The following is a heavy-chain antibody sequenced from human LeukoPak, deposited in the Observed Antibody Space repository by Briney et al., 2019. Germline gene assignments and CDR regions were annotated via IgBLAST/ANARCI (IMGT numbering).Heavy chain of an antibody. V-gene: IGHV1-2*04. J-gene: IGHJ4*02. D-gene: IGHD4-11*01. Sequence: ASVKVSCKASGFTFTGYYMHWVRQAPGQGLEWMGWINLNNGDTNYAQMLQGWVTMTRDTSISTVYMELSRLRSDDTAVYYCARDSATVTTPYFDHWGRGALVTVSS. CDR1: GFTFTGYY. CDR3: ARDSATVTTPYFDH. CDR2: INLNNGDT.